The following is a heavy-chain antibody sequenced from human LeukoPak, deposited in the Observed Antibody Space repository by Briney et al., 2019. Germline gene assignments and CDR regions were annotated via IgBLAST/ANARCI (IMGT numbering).Heavy chain of an antibody. CDR3: AKTTSYYDSSGYYYNY. V-gene: IGHV3-23*01. D-gene: IGHD3-22*01. CDR1: GFTFSSYA. J-gene: IGHJ4*02. CDR2: LSGGGSGT. Sequence: GGSLRLSCAASGFTFSSYAMSWVRQAPGKGLEWVSALSGGGSGTYYADSVKGRFTISRDNSRNTLYLQMNSLRAEDTAVYFCAKTTSYYDSSGYYYNYWGQGTLVTVSS.